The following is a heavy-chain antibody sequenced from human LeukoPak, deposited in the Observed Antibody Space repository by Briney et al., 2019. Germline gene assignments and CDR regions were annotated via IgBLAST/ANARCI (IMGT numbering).Heavy chain of an antibody. V-gene: IGHV4-39*07. J-gene: IGHJ1*01. D-gene: IGHD4-23*01. CDR3: ARDRWPEYFQH. CDR1: GGSISSSSYY. CDR2: IYYSGST. Sequence: SETLSLTCTVSGGSISSSSYYWGWIRQPPGKGLEWIGSIYYSGSTYYNPSLKSRVTISVDTSKNQFSLKLSSVTAADTAVYYCARDRWPEYFQHWGQGTLVTVSS.